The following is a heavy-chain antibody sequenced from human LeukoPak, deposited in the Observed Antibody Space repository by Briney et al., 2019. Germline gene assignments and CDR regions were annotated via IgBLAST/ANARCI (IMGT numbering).Heavy chain of an antibody. D-gene: IGHD6-13*01. CDR2: ISYDGSNK. Sequence: GGSLRLSCAASGFAFSSYGMHWVRQAPGKGLEWVAVISYDGSNKYYADSVKGRFTISRDNSKNTLYLQMNSLRAEDTAVYYCAKEGSSWQDFDYWGQGTLVTVSS. CDR1: GFAFSSYG. CDR3: AKEGSSWQDFDY. V-gene: IGHV3-30*18. J-gene: IGHJ4*02.